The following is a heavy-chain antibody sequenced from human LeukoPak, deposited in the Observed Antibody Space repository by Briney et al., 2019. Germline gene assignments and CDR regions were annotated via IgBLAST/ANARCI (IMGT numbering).Heavy chain of an antibody. CDR3: ARRRAVAGLTFDY. Sequence: SETLSLTCTVSGGSISSSSYYWGWIRQPPGKGLEWIGSIYYSGSTYYNPSLKSRVTISVDTSKNQFSLKLSSVTAADTAVYYCARRRAVAGLTFDYWGQGTLSPSPQ. CDR1: GGSISSSSYY. J-gene: IGHJ4*02. V-gene: IGHV4-39*01. CDR2: IYYSGST. D-gene: IGHD6-19*01.